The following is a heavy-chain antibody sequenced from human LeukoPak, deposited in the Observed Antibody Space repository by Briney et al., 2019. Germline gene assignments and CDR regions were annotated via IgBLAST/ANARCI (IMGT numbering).Heavy chain of an antibody. CDR2: INAGNGNT. Sequence: ASVKVSCTASGYTFTSYAMHWVRQAPGQRLEGMGWINAGNGNTKYSQKFQGRVTITRDTSASTAYMELSSLRSEDTAVYYCARALREQLRLSPCDYWGQGTLVTVSS. CDR1: GYTFTSYA. V-gene: IGHV1-3*01. D-gene: IGHD2-2*01. CDR3: ARALREQLRLSPCDY. J-gene: IGHJ4*02.